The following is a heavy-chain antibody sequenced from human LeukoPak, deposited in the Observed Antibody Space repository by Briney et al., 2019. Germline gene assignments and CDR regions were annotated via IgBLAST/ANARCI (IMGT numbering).Heavy chain of an antibody. J-gene: IGHJ4*02. Sequence: GGSLRLSCAASAFTFGDYYMRWNRQAPGKWLGWVAYITSSAAEIYYADYVKGRFTISRANAKTALFLRMNSLRVEDTGTSYCASDIVDTSGDFWGQGTLVSVSS. D-gene: IGHD5-12*01. CDR2: ITSSAAEI. CDR3: ASDIVDTSGDF. CDR1: AFTFGDYY. V-gene: IGHV3-11*01.